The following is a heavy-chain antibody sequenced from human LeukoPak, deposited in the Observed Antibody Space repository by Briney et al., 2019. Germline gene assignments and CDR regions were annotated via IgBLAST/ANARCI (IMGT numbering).Heavy chain of an antibody. CDR1: GGSFSGYY. V-gene: IGHV4-34*01. CDR2: INHSGST. CDR3: ATEGTDDAFDI. J-gene: IGHJ3*02. Sequence: SETLSPTCAVYGGSFSGYYWSWIRQPPGKGLEWIGEINHSGSTNYNPSLKSRVTISVDTSKNQFSLKLSSVTAADTAVYYCATEGTDDAFDIWGQGTMVTVSS.